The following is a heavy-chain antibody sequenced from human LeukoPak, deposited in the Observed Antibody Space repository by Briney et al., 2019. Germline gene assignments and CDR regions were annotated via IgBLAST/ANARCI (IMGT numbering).Heavy chain of an antibody. J-gene: IGHJ4*02. CDR1: GFIFSSYA. V-gene: IGHV3-64*01. CDR3: ARGVYDSSASYSQPKYYFDY. Sequence: GGSLRLSCAASGFIFSSYAMYWVRQTPGKGVEYVSSISGDGGGTFYANSVKDRFTISRDNSKNTLYLQMGSLRAEDMAVYYCARGVYDSSASYSQPKYYFDYWGQGTLVTVSS. CDR2: ISGDGGGT. D-gene: IGHD3-22*01.